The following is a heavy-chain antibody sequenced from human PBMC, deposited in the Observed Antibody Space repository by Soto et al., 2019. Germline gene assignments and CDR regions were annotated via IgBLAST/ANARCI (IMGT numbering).Heavy chain of an antibody. J-gene: IGHJ4*02. V-gene: IGHV1-8*01. D-gene: IGHD1-26*01. Sequence: ASVKVSCKASGYTFTSYDINWVRQATGQGLEWMGWMNPNSGNTGYSQKFQGRVTMTTNNSISTAYMQLSSLGSEDTAVYYCARGRAGSRTYYFDYWGQGTLVTVSS. CDR1: GYTFTSYD. CDR3: ARGRAGSRTYYFDY. CDR2: MNPNSGNT.